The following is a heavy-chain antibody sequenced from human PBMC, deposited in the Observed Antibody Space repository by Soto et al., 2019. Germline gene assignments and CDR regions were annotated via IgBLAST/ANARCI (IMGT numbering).Heavy chain of an antibody. J-gene: IGHJ4*02. CDR1: GGSISGYY. CDR3: ARKGTFDC. V-gene: IGHV4-59*01. Sequence: PSETLSLTCTVSGGSISGYYWSWIRQSPGRGLEWIGYISYSGSNSGSTNYNPSLKSRVTISADTSKNQFSLKLSSVSAADTAVYFCARKGTFDCWGQGTLVTVSS. CDR2: ISYSGSNSGST. D-gene: IGHD1-1*01.